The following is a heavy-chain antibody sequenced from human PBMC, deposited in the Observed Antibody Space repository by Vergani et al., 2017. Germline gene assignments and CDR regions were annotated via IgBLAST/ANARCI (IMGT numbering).Heavy chain of an antibody. D-gene: IGHD3-3*01. CDR1: GFTFSSYS. Sequence: EVQLLESGGGLVQPGGSLRLSCAASGFTFSSYSMNWVRQAPGKGLEWVSYISSSSSTIYYADSVKGRFTISRDNAKNSLYLQMNSLRAEDTAVYYCARDQGPDFWSGYPVDYWGQGTLVTVSS. CDR2: ISSSSSTI. J-gene: IGHJ4*02. V-gene: IGHV3-48*04. CDR3: ARDQGPDFWSGYPVDY.